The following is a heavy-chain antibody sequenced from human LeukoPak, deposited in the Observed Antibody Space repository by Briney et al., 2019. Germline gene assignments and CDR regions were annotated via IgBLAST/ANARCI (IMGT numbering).Heavy chain of an antibody. Sequence: GGSLRLSCAAPGFTFSSYEMNWVRQAPGKGLVWVSSITGDGSSTRHADSVKGRFTISRDNAKNTLYLQMNSLRAEDTAVYYCTRDHYGGNSDYWGQGTLVTVSS. CDR1: GFTFSSYE. J-gene: IGHJ4*02. CDR3: TRDHYGGNSDY. D-gene: IGHD4-23*01. V-gene: IGHV3-74*01. CDR2: ITGDGSST.